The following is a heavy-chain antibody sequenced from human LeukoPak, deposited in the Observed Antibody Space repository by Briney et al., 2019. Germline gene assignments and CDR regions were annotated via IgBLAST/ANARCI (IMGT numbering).Heavy chain of an antibody. Sequence: GGSLRLSCAASGFTFRSYWMSWVRQAPGKGLEWVANIKQDGSEKYYVDSVKGRFTISRDNAKNSLYLQMNSLRAEDTGVYYCARWVAVAGTSSDYWGQGTLVTVSS. CDR1: GFTFRSYW. V-gene: IGHV3-7*01. D-gene: IGHD6-19*01. CDR3: ARWVAVAGTSSDY. J-gene: IGHJ4*02. CDR2: IKQDGSEK.